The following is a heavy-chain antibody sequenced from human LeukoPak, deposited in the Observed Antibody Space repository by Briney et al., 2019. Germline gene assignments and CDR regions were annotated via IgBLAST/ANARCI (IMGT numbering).Heavy chain of an antibody. Sequence: ASVEVSCKASGGTFSSYAISWVRQAPGQGLEWMGWINPNSGGTNYAQKFQGRVTMTRDTSISTAYMELSRLRSDDTAVYYCARDRDNSWPYVFDYWGQGTLVTVSS. CDR3: ARDRDNSWPYVFDY. J-gene: IGHJ4*02. V-gene: IGHV1-2*02. CDR1: GGTFSSYA. CDR2: INPNSGGT. D-gene: IGHD6-13*01.